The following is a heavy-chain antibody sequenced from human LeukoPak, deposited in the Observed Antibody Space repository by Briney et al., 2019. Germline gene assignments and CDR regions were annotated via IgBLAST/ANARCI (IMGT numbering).Heavy chain of an antibody. Sequence: PGGSLRLSCAASEFTFSSYSMNWVRQAPGKGLEWVSYITNSGNSKSYADSVKGRFTISRDNSKNTLYLQMNSLRAEDTAVYYCARDLCCSGYEYYYYGMDVWGQGTTVTVSS. D-gene: IGHD5-12*01. CDR2: ITNSGNSK. CDR1: EFTFSSYS. V-gene: IGHV3-48*01. CDR3: ARDLCCSGYEYYYYGMDV. J-gene: IGHJ6*02.